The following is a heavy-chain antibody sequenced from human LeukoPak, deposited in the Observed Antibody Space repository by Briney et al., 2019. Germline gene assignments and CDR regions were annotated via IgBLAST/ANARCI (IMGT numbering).Heavy chain of an antibody. J-gene: IGHJ4*02. CDR1: GFTFDDYG. Sequence: GGSLRLSCAASGFTFDDYGMSWVRQGPGKGLEWVSGINWNGGSTGYADSVKGRFTISRDNAKNTVYLEMNSLRSEDTAVYYCARAIGSSWGKVDYWGQGTLVTVSS. CDR3: ARAIGSSWGKVDY. CDR2: INWNGGST. V-gene: IGHV3-20*04. D-gene: IGHD6-13*01.